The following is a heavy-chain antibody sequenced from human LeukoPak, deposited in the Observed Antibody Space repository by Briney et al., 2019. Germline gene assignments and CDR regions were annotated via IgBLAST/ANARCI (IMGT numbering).Heavy chain of an antibody. V-gene: IGHV4-39*01. CDR3: ARHVSGYYYPFDS. CDR2: IYYSGST. J-gene: IGHJ4*02. Sequence: SETLSLTCTVSGGSISSGGYYWSWIRQHPGKGLEWIGYIYYSGSTYYNPSLKSRVTISVDTSKNQFSLKLNSVTAADTAVYYCARHVSGYYYPFDSWGQGTLVTVSS. D-gene: IGHD3-22*01. CDR1: GGSISSGGYY.